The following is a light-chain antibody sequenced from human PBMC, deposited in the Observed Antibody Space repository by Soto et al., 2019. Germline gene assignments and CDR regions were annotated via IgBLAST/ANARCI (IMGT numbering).Light chain of an antibody. CDR3: SSYTSSSTYV. CDR1: SSDVGGYNY. V-gene: IGLV2-14*01. CDR2: EVS. J-gene: IGLJ1*01. Sequence: SVLTQPASVSGSPGQPITISCTGTSSDVGGYNYVSWYQQHPGKAPKLMIYEVSNRPSGVSNRFSGSKSGNTASLTISGLQAEDEADYYCSSYTSSSTYVFGTGTKVTV.